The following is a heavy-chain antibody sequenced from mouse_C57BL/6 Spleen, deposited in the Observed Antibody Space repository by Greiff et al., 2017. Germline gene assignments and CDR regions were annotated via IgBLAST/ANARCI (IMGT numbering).Heavy chain of an antibody. CDR1: GYTFTDYN. Sequence: VQLKESGPELVKPGASVKIPCKASGYTFTDYNLDWVKQSHGKSLEWIGDINPNNGGTIYNQKFKGKATLTVDKSSSTAYMELRSLTSEDTAVYYCATLRGAMDYWGQGTSVTVSS. V-gene: IGHV1-18*01. CDR2: INPNNGGT. J-gene: IGHJ4*01. D-gene: IGHD1-1*01. CDR3: ATLRGAMDY.